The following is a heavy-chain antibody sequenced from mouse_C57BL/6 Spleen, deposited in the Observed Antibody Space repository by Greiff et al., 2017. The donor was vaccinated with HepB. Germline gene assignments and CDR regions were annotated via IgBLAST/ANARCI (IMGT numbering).Heavy chain of an antibody. CDR1: GYTFTGYW. J-gene: IGHJ2*01. CDR3: ARGEVYYGSSYGYFDY. CDR2: ILPGSGST. Sequence: VQLQQSGAELMKPGASVKLSCKATGYTFTGYWIEWVKQRPGHGLEWIGEILPGSGSTNYNEKFKGKATFPADTSSNTAYMQLSSLTTEDSAIYYCARGEVYYGSSYGYFDYWGQGTTLTVSS. D-gene: IGHD1-1*01. V-gene: IGHV1-9*01.